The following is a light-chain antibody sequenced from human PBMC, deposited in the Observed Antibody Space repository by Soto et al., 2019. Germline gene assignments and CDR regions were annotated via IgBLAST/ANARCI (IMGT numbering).Light chain of an antibody. J-gene: IGKJ2*01. Sequence: EIVMTQSPGTLSVSPGERATLSCRASQGVGSNLAWYQQRPGQAPRLLIYAASTRATDIPARFTGRGSGTEFTLTLSSLQSEDFAIYFCQHYNNWPLSTLGQGNKLEI. CDR1: QGVGSN. V-gene: IGKV3-15*01. CDR2: AAS. CDR3: QHYNNWPLST.